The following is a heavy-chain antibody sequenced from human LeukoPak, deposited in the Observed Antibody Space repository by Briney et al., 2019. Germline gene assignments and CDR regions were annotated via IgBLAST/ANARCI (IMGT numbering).Heavy chain of an antibody. CDR3: VRETTVAIAGFDY. CDR2: INPHSGGT. J-gene: IGHJ4*01. CDR1: GYTFTGYY. D-gene: IGHD4-23*01. Sequence: ASVKVSCKASGYTFTGYYMHWVRQAPGQGLEWMGWINPHSGGTTYAQKFQGRVTMTRDTSISTAYMELNRLRSDDTAVYYCVRETTVAIAGFDYWGQGTLVTVSS. V-gene: IGHV1-2*02.